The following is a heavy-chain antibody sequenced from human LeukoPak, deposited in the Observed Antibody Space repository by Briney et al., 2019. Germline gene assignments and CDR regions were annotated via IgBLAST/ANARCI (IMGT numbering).Heavy chain of an antibody. J-gene: IGHJ4*02. CDR3: SRENGAFSPFGY. V-gene: IGHV4-4*02. D-gene: IGHD2-8*01. CDR2: VSLEGVR. Sequence: SETLSLTCGVSGGSITTTNRWSWVRQFPGQGLQWIGEVSLEGVRNYNPSLTSRVTMSLDRAKNLLSLNLNSVTAADTAVYYCSRENGAFSPFGYWGQGILVTV. CDR1: GGSITTTNR.